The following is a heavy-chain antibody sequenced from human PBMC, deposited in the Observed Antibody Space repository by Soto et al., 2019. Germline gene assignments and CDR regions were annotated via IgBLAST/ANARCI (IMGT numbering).Heavy chain of an antibody. D-gene: IGHD3-22*01. V-gene: IGHV3-23*01. Sequence: EVQLLESGGDLVQPGGSLRLSCAASGFTFSSYALSWVRQAPGMGLEWVSSISGDGGGTHYTDSVKGRFTISRDNSKNTLYVQMTSLRVEDTAVYYCAKGERSSGFGYWGQGTLVSVSS. J-gene: IGHJ4*02. CDR2: ISGDGGGT. CDR3: AKGERSSGFGY. CDR1: GFTFSSYA.